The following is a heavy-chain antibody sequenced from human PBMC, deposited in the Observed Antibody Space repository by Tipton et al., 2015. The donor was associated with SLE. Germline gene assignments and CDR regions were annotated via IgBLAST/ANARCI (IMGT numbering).Heavy chain of an antibody. Sequence: TLSLTCTVSGGSISSHYWSWIRQPPGKGLEWIGDIYYSGSTNYNPPRNSRVTISVVTSKNQFSLKLSSVTAADTAVYYCARDPQSKSAFDIWGQGTMVTVSS. V-gene: IGHV4-59*11. CDR3: ARDPQSKSAFDI. CDR1: GGSISSHY. J-gene: IGHJ3*02. CDR2: IYYSGST.